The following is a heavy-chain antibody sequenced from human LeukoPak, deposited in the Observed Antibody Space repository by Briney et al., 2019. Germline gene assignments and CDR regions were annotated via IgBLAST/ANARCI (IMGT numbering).Heavy chain of an antibody. CDR3: ARGDLNECGSSRCYGWFDP. CDR1: GYTFTAYY. CDR2: INPNSGGT. Sequence: ASVKVSCKTSGYTFTAYYMHWVRQAPGQGLEWMGWINPNSGGTNYAQNFQGRVTMTRDTSISTAYMELRRLRSDDTAVYYCARGDLNECGSSRCYGWFDPWGQGTLVTVSS. V-gene: IGHV1-2*02. D-gene: IGHD2-2*01. J-gene: IGHJ5*02.